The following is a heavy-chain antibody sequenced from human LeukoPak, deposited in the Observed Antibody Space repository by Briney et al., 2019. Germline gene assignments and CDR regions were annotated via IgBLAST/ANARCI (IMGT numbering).Heavy chain of an antibody. CDR2: ISGSGTRT. J-gene: IGHJ4*02. V-gene: IGHV3-23*01. CDR3: ASEKYASGWFPFAY. CDR1: ELTFRTYV. Sequence: PGGSLRLSCVASELTFRTYVMTWVRQAPGKGLEWVSTISGSGTRTYYTDSVKGRFTFSRDSSKNTLYLQMNSLRVEDTAIYYCASEKYASGWFPFAYWGQGTLVTVSS. D-gene: IGHD6-19*01.